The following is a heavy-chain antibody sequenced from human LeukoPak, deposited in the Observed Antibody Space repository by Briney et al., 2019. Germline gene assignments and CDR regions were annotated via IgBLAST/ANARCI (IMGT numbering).Heavy chain of an antibody. V-gene: IGHV4-4*02. J-gene: IGHJ4*02. CDR1: GGSISSSNW. CDR3: AILGYCSGGSCYIPL. D-gene: IGHD2-15*01. CDR2: IYHSGST. Sequence: SETLSLTCAVSGGSISSSNWWSWVRQPPGKGLEWIGEIYHSGSTNYNPSLKSRVTISVDKSKNQFPLKLSSVTAADTAVYYCAILGYCSGGSCYIPLWGQGTLVTVSS.